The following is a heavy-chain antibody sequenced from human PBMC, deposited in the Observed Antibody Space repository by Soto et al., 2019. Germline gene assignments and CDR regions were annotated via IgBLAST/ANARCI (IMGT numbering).Heavy chain of an antibody. CDR2: INHSGST. CDR1: GGSFSGYY. J-gene: IGHJ6*02. CDR3: ARGGGTYYYYYGMDV. D-gene: IGHD1-1*01. Sequence: PSLTCAVYGGSFSGYYWSWIRQPPGKGLEWIGEINHSGSTNYNPSLKSRVTISVDTSKNQSSLKLSSVTAADTAVYYCARGGGTYYYYYGMDVWGQGTTVTVSS. V-gene: IGHV4-34*01.